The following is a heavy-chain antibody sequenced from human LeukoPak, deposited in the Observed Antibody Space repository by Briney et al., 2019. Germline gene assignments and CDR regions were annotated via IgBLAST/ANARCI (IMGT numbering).Heavy chain of an antibody. CDR2: IRSKIDGGTT. CDR3: TTDLPP. V-gene: IGHV3-15*01. Sequence: SGGSLRLSCAASGFTFGNVWMAWVRQAPGKGLEWVGRIRSKIDGGTTDYAAPVKGRFTISRDDSKNSLYLQMNSLKIEDTAVYYCTTDLPPWGQGTLVTGSS. J-gene: IGHJ5*02. CDR1: GFTFGNVW.